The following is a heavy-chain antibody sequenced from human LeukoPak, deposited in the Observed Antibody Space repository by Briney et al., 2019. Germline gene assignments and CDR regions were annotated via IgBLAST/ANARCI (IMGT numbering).Heavy chain of an antibody. D-gene: IGHD6-19*01. CDR3: AKAHRTGDRYSSDWYAFDY. Sequence: PGGSLRLSCAASGFTFDDYAMHWVRQVPGKGLEWVSLISGDGASTYYADSVKGRFTISRDNSKNSLYLQMNSLRTEDTALFYCAKAHRTGDRYSSDWYAFDYWGQGTLVTVSS. J-gene: IGHJ4*02. V-gene: IGHV3-43*02. CDR2: ISGDGAST. CDR1: GFTFDDYA.